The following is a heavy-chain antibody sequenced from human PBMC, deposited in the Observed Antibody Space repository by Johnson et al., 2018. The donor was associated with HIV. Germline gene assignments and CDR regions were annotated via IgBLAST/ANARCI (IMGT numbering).Heavy chain of an antibody. D-gene: IGHD6-19*01. Sequence: QVQVVESGGGVVQPGRSLRLSCAASGFTFSSYAMHWVRQAPGKGLEWVALISNDGGNKYYADSVKGRFTISRDNSKNTLYLQMNSLRAEDTAVYYCAKDKGYSSGWYSNDAFDIWGQGTMVTVSS. CDR1: GFTFSSYA. CDR2: ISNDGGNK. J-gene: IGHJ3*02. CDR3: AKDKGYSSGWYSNDAFDI. V-gene: IGHV3-30*04.